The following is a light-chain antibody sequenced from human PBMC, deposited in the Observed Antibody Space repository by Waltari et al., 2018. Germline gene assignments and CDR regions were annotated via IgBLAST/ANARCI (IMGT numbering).Light chain of an antibody. J-gene: IGLJ3*02. CDR3: CSYAGSYTWV. Sequence: QSALTQPASVSGSPGQSITISCTGTSSDVGNYNLVSWYQQYPGKAPKVMIYDDNRRPSGVSDRFSGSKSGNTASLTISGFQAEDEADYYCCSYAGSYTWVFGGGTKLTVL. CDR1: SSDVGNYNL. V-gene: IGLV2-23*01. CDR2: DDN.